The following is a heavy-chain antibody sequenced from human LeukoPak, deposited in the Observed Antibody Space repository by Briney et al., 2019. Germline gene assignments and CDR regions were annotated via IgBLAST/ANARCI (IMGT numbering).Heavy chain of an antibody. CDR1: GFTFSSAW. CDR2: ISSSSSYI. J-gene: IGHJ6*03. Sequence: PGGSLRLSCAASGFTFSSAWMSWVRQAPGKGLEWVSSISSSSSYIYYADSVKGRFTISRDNAKNSLYLQMNSLRAEDTAVYYCAREKEYSSSWYRPYYYYYMDVWGKGTTVTVSS. V-gene: IGHV3-21*01. CDR3: AREKEYSSSWYRPYYYYYMDV. D-gene: IGHD6-13*01.